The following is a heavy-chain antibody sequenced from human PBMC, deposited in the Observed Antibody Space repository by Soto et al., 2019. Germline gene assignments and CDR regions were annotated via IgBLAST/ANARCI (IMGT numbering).Heavy chain of an antibody. CDR1: GYTFTGYY. CDR2: INPNSGGT. D-gene: IGHD2-2*01. CDR3: ATHQRCSSTSCYWFAAFDI. Sequence: ASVKVSCKASGYTFTGYYMHWVRQAPGQGLEWMGWINPNSGGTNYAQKFQGWVTMTRDTSISTAYMELSRLRSDDTAVYYCATHQRCSSTSCYWFAAFDIWGQGTMVTVS. J-gene: IGHJ3*02. V-gene: IGHV1-2*04.